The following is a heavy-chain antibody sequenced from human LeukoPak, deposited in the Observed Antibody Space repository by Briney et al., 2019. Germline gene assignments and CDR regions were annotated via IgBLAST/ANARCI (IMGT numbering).Heavy chain of an antibody. V-gene: IGHV1-69*13. Sequence: GASVKVSCKASGGTFSSYAISWVRQAPGEGLEWVGGIIPIFGTANYAQKFQGRVTITADESTSTAYMELSSLRSEDTAVYYCARHPRVGAQGVDYWGQGTLVSVSS. CDR2: IIPIFGTA. CDR3: ARHPRVGAQGVDY. CDR1: GGTFSSYA. J-gene: IGHJ4*02. D-gene: IGHD1-26*01.